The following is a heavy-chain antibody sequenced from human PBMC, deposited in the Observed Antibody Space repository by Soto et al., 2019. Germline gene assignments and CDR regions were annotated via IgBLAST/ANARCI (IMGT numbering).Heavy chain of an antibody. V-gene: IGHV3-30*18. D-gene: IGHD6-19*01. J-gene: IGHJ6*02. CDR2: ISYDGSNK. Sequence: QVPLVESGGGVVQPGRSLRLSCAASGFTFSSYGMHWVRQAPGKGLEWVAVISYDGSNKYYADSVKGRLTISRDNSKNTLYLQMNSLRAEDTAVYYCAKDITVAGSRWGYYYYYGLDVWGQGTTVTVSS. CDR3: AKDITVAGSRWGYYYYYGLDV. CDR1: GFTFSSYG.